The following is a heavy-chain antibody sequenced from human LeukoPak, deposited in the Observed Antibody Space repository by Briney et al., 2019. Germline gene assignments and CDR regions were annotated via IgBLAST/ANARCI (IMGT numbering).Heavy chain of an antibody. Sequence: PSETLSLTCTVSGGSISSYYWSWIRQPPGKGLEWIGYIYYSGSTNYNPSLKSRVTISVDTSKNQFSLKLSSVTAADTAVYYCARAEGDFWSGYYPAYWGQGTLVTVSS. V-gene: IGHV4-59*01. CDR2: IYYSGST. CDR1: GGSISSYY. D-gene: IGHD3-3*01. CDR3: ARAEGDFWSGYYPAY. J-gene: IGHJ4*02.